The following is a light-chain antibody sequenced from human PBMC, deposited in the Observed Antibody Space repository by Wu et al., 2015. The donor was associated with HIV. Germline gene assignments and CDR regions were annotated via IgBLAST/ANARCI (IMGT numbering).Light chain of an antibody. CDR3: QKYDSAPTT. J-gene: IGKJ4*01. Sequence: DIQMTQSPSSLSASVGDRVTITCRASQGVANYLAWHQVKPGKAPKLLIFGASTLQSGVPSRFSGSGSGTEFTLTINSLQPEDVATYYCQKYDSAPTTFGGGTKVEIK. CDR1: QGVANY. V-gene: IGKV1-27*01. CDR2: GAS.